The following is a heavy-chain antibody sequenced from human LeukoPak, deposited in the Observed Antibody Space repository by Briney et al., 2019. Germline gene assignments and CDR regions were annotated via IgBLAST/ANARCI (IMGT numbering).Heavy chain of an antibody. CDR1: GYTFTDYY. CDR2: INPNSGGT. D-gene: IGHD6-13*01. V-gene: IGHV1-2*02. CDR3: TRGVRIVALGTIDY. Sequence: ASVKASCKASGYTFTDYYMHWVRQAPGQGLEWMGWINPNSGGTDYAQKFQGRVTLTRDTSISTAYMELSTLRSDDTAVYYCTRGVRIVALGTIDYWGQGTLVTVSS. J-gene: IGHJ4*02.